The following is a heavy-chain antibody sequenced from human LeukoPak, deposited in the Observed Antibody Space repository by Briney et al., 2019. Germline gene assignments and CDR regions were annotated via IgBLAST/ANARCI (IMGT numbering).Heavy chain of an antibody. V-gene: IGHV4-39*01. CDR2: IYYSGST. Sequence: SQTLSLTCTVSGGSISSSIYYWGWIREPPGKGLEWIGSIYYSGSTHYNPSLKSRVIISVDTSKNQFSLTLSSVTAADTAVYYCARNHTHEGYGYYFDYWGQGTLITVSS. CDR1: GGSISSSIYY. CDR3: ARNHTHEGYGYYFDY. J-gene: IGHJ4*02. D-gene: IGHD5-18*01.